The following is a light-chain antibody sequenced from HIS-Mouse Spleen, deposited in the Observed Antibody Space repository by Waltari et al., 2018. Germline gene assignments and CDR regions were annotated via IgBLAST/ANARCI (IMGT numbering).Light chain of an antibody. V-gene: IGLV2-14*01. CDR1: SSDVGGYNY. Sequence: QSALTQPASVSGSPGQSITISCTGTSSDVGGYNYVSWYQQPLGKAPKRLIYEVCSPHAGVSNRFSGSKSGNTASLTISGLQAEDEADYDCSSYTSSSSWVFGGGTKLTVL. CDR2: EVC. CDR3: SSYTSSSSWV. J-gene: IGLJ3*02.